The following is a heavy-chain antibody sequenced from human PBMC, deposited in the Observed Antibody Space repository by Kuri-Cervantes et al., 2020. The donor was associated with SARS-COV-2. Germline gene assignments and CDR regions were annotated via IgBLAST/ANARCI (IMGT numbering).Heavy chain of an antibody. CDR1: GGSISSGDYY. J-gene: IGHJ4*02. V-gene: IGHV4-39*07. D-gene: IGHD3-22*01. Sequence: GSLRLSCTVSGGSISSGDYYWGWIRQPPGKGLERIGSIYRSGSTYYNPSLKSRVTISVDTSKNQFSLKLSSVTAADTAVYYCARETNYYDSSGYYGGRVIDYWGQGTLVTVSS. CDR2: IYRSGST. CDR3: ARETNYYDSSGYYGGRVIDY.